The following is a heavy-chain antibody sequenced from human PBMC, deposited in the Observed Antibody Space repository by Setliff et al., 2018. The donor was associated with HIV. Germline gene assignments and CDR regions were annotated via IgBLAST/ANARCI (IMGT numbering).Heavy chain of an antibody. Sequence: SETLSLTCTASGGSISSYYWSWIRQPAGKGLEWIGRIYTSGSTTYYPALKSGVIMSVDTSNNQFPLKLSSVTAADTAVYYCAREESTEDYGSGSYGPTFPPPLIYWGQGTLVTVSS. J-gene: IGHJ4*02. CDR1: GGSISSYY. V-gene: IGHV4-4*07. CDR3: AREESTEDYGSGSYGPTFPPPLIY. CDR2: IYTSGST. D-gene: IGHD3-10*01.